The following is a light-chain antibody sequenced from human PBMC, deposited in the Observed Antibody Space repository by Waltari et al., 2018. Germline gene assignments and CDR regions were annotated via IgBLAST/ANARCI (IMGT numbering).Light chain of an antibody. Sequence: VLLTQSPASLSVSPGDTVILSCRASQSVRTNLVWYQQKAGQAPRTLIYGASSRASGVPSRFSGSGSETDFTHIISSLQSEDAAVYFCQQYYVWPPITFGGGTKLEI. CDR3: QQYYVWPPIT. V-gene: IGKV3-15*01. CDR1: QSVRTN. CDR2: GAS. J-gene: IGKJ4*01.